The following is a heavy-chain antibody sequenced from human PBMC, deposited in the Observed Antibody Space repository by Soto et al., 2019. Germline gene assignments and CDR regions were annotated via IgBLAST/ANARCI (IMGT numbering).Heavy chain of an antibody. J-gene: IGHJ6*02. CDR1: GFTFSSYA. D-gene: IGHD6-13*01. CDR3: ARDHSRGLVWYYGMDV. CDR2: ISYDGSNK. V-gene: IGHV3-30-3*01. Sequence: QVQLVESGGGVVQPGRSLRLSCAASGFTFSSYAMHWVRQAPGKGLEWVAVISYDGSNKYYADSVKGRFTISRDNSKNTLHMQMHSVAAKDMAVYYSARDHSRGLVWYYGMDVCGQGTTVTVSS.